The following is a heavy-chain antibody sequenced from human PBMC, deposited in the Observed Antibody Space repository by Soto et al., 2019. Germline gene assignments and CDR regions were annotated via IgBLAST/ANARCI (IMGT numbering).Heavy chain of an antibody. Sequence: ASVKVSCKASGYTFTSYGISWVRQAPGQGLEWMGWISAYNGNTNYAQKLQGRVTITADKSTSTAYMELSSLRSEDTAVYYCARERGYYYDSSCPRAPPNAFDIWGQGTMVTVSS. CDR3: ARERGYYYDSSCPRAPPNAFDI. D-gene: IGHD3-22*01. CDR2: ISAYNGNT. J-gene: IGHJ3*02. CDR1: GYTFTSYG. V-gene: IGHV1-18*01.